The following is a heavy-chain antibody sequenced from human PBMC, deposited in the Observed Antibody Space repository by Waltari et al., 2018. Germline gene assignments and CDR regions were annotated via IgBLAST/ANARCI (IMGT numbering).Heavy chain of an antibody. D-gene: IGHD3-3*01. CDR1: GGSFSGYY. CDR2: INHSGST. CDR3: ARGRRLYYDCWSAYNWFDP. J-gene: IGHJ5*02. Sequence: QVQLQQWGAGLLKPSETLSLTCAVYGGSFSGYYWSWIRQPPGKGLEWIGEINHSGSTNYNPSLKSRVTISVDTSKNQFSLKLSSVTAADTAVYYCARGRRLYYDCWSAYNWFDPWGQGTLVTVSS. V-gene: IGHV4-34*01.